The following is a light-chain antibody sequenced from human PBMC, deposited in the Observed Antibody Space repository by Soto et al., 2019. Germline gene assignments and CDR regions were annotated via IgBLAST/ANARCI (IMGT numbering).Light chain of an antibody. Sequence: DIQMTQSPSSLSASVGDRVTITCQASQDVRKYLSWYQQKARKAPKLLIYDASNLETGVPSRFSGSGSGTDFTLTISSLQPEDVATYYCQKYNSAPWTFGQGTKVDIK. CDR1: QDVRKY. J-gene: IGKJ1*01. V-gene: IGKV1-33*01. CDR3: QKYNSAPWT. CDR2: DAS.